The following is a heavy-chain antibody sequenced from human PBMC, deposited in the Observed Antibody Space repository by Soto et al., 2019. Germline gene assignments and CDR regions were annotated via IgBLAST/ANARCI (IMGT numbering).Heavy chain of an antibody. CDR3: AADRTYCGGDCYVD. CDR2: IVVGSGNT. CDR1: GFTFTSSA. J-gene: IGHJ4*02. D-gene: IGHD2-21*02. V-gene: IGHV1-58*01. Sequence: QMQLVQFGPEVKKPGTSVKVSCKASGFTFTSSAVQWVRQARGKRHEWIGWIVVGSGNTNYAQKFQERVTITRDMTTSTGYMELSILRSEDTAVYYCAADRTYCGGDCYVDWGQGTLVTVSS.